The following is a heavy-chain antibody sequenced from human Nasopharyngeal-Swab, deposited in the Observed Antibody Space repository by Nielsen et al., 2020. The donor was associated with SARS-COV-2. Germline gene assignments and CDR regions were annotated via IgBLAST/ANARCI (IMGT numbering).Heavy chain of an antibody. V-gene: IGHV3-48*01. CDR2: ITRSSSAI. CDR3: ASAGGGGDWH. J-gene: IGHJ4*02. Sequence: GGSLRLSCAASGFTFSTYSMNWVRQAPGKGLEWIAYITRSSSAIKYADSVKGRFTISRDNSKNTLYLQMNSLRAEDTAVYYCASAGGGGDWHWGQGTLVTVSS. D-gene: IGHD2-21*02. CDR1: GFTFSTYS.